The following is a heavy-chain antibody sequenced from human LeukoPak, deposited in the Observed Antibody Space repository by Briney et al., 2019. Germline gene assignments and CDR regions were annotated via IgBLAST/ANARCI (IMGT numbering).Heavy chain of an antibody. V-gene: IGHV1-2*02. D-gene: IGHD3-22*01. J-gene: IGHJ4*02. CDR1: GYTFTGYY. CDR3: ARSADSSGYSDFDY. CDR2: INPNSGGT. Sequence: APVKVSCKASGYTFTGYYMHWVRQAPGQGLEWMGWINPNSGGTNYAQKFQGRVTMTRDTSISTAYMELSRLRSDDTAVYYCARSADSSGYSDFDYWGQGTLVTVSS.